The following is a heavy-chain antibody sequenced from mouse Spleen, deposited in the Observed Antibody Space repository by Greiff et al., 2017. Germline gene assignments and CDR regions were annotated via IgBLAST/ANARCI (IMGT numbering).Heavy chain of an antibody. CDR3: ARQRMITPAWFAY. CDR1: GFTFSSYT. D-gene: IGHD2-4*01. J-gene: IGHJ3*01. CDR2: ISNGGGSN. Sequence: EVKLVESGGGLVQPGGSLKLSCAASGFTFSSYTMSWVRQTPEKRLEWVAYISNGGGSNYYPDTVTGRFTISSANAKNTRYLKMSSLKAEDPAMYYCARQRMITPAWFAYWGQGTLGTVSA. V-gene: IGHV5-12-2*01.